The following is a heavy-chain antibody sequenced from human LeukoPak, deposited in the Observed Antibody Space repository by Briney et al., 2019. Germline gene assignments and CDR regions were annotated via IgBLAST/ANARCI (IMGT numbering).Heavy chain of an antibody. CDR3: ARGYYYGSGSYPVYYYYYGMDV. Sequence: SETLSLICTVSGGSISSYYWSWIRQPPGKGLEWIGYIYYSGSTNYNPSLKSRVTISVDTSKNQFSLKLSSVTAADTAVYYCARGYYYGSGSYPVYYYYYGMDVWGQGTTVTVS. V-gene: IGHV4-59*08. D-gene: IGHD3-10*01. J-gene: IGHJ6*02. CDR1: GGSISSYY. CDR2: IYYSGST.